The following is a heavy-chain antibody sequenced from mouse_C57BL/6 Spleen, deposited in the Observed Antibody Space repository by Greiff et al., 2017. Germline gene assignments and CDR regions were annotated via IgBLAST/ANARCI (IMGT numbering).Heavy chain of an antibody. V-gene: IGHV1-64*01. CDR2: IHPNSGST. D-gene: IGHD2-4*01. CDR1: GYTFTSYW. Sequence: QVQLQQPGAELVKPGASVKLSCKASGYTFTSYWMHWVKQRPGQGLEWIGMIHPNSGSTNYNEKFKSKATLTVDKSSSTACMQLSSLTSEDSAVYYCARENDYHDLFAYWGQGTLVTVSA. CDR3: ARENDYHDLFAY. J-gene: IGHJ3*01.